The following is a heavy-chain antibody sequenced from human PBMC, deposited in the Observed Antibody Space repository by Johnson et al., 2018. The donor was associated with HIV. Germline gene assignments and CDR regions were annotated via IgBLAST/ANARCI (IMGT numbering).Heavy chain of an antibody. Sequence: QVQVVESGGGVVQPGGSLRLSCAASGFTFSSYGMHWVRQAPGKGLQWVAVIWYDGSNKYYTDSVKGRFTISRDNSKNTLYLQMNSLRAEDTAVYYCAKGDPVEGDVDDAFDIWGQGTMVTVSS. J-gene: IGHJ3*02. CDR3: AKGDPVEGDVDDAFDI. V-gene: IGHV3-33*06. D-gene: IGHD2-21*01. CDR1: GFTFSSYG. CDR2: IWYDGSNK.